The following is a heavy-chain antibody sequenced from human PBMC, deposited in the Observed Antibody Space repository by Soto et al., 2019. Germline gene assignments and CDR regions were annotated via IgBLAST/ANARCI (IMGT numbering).Heavy chain of an antibody. CDR3: ARRWGTYFDY. Sequence: QVQLQESGPGLVKPSETLSLTCTVSGGSISSYYWSWIRQPPGEGLEWIGYIYYSGSTNYNPSLKSRVTISVDTSKNQFSLKLSSVTAADTAVYYCARRWGTYFDYWGQGTLVTVSS. D-gene: IGHD7-27*01. V-gene: IGHV4-59*01. CDR1: GGSISSYY. CDR2: IYYSGST. J-gene: IGHJ4*02.